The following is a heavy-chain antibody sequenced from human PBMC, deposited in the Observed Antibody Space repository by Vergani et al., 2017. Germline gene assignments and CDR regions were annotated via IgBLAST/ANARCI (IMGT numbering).Heavy chain of an antibody. D-gene: IGHD2-2*01. Sequence: EVQLVESGGGLVQPGGSLRLSCAASGFTFSSYWMSWVRQAPGKGLEWVANIKQDGSEKYYVDSVKGRFTISRDNAKNSLYLQMNSLRAEDTAVYYCAREGGRIVVVPAADLWGQGTLVTVSA. V-gene: IGHV3-7*01. CDR3: AREGGRIVVVPAADL. J-gene: IGHJ5*02. CDR2: IKQDGSEK. CDR1: GFTFSSYW.